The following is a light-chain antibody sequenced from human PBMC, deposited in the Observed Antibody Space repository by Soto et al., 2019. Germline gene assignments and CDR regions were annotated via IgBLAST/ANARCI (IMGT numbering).Light chain of an antibody. Sequence: QSVLTQPPSASGTPGQRVTISCSGSSSNIGSNTVNWYQQLPGTAPKLLIYSNNQRPSGVPDRFSGSKSGTSASLAISGLQSDDEADYYCAASDDSLNGVVFGGGTKLTVL. CDR1: SSNIGSNT. J-gene: IGLJ2*01. CDR3: AASDDSLNGVV. V-gene: IGLV1-44*01. CDR2: SNN.